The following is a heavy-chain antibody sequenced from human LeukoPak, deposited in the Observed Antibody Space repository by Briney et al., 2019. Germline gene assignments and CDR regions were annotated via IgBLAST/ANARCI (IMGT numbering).Heavy chain of an antibody. CDR3: ARVSGSSSGGAFDI. CDR2: IFYTGAT. J-gene: IGHJ3*02. Sequence: PSETLSLTCTVSGASINSGYYWGWIRQYPGKGLEWLGNIFYTGATSLNPSLKSRPLLSVDMSKNQFSLRLTSVTAADTAVYYCARVSGSSSGGAFDIWGQGTMVTVSS. CDR1: GASINSGYY. D-gene: IGHD6-6*01. V-gene: IGHV4-31*03.